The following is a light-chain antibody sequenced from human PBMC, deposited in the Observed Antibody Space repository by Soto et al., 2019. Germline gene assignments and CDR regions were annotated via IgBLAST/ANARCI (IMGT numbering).Light chain of an antibody. CDR3: QQCRNWPPT. CDR2: DAS. Sequence: EIVMTQSPATLSVSPGEGATLSCKASQNVYNNLAWYQQRPGQPPRLLIYDASTRATGISARFSGSGYGTEFTLTISSLQSEDFAVYFCQQCRNWPPTFAGGPKVDIK. CDR1: QNVYNN. V-gene: IGKV3-15*01. J-gene: IGKJ4*01.